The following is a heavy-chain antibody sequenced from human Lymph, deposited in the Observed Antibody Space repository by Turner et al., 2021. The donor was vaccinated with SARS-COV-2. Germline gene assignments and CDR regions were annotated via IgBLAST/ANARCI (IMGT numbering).Heavy chain of an antibody. V-gene: IGHV3-23*01. Sequence: EVQLLESGGGLVQPGGSLRLSCSASGFTFSNYAMSWVRQAPGKGLEWVSTISGRGGSTYYADSVKGRFIISRDNSKNTLYLQMNSLRAEDTAVYYCANLYPTVSWEFPYGMDVWGQGTTVTVSS. J-gene: IGHJ6*02. CDR1: GFTFSNYA. CDR2: ISGRGGST. D-gene: IGHD3-16*01. CDR3: ANLYPTVSWEFPYGMDV.